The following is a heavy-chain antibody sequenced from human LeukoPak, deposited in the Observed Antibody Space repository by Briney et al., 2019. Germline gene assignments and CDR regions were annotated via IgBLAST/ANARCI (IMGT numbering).Heavy chain of an antibody. V-gene: IGHV3-23*01. CDR3: AKGEGYYYYYYMDV. CDR1: GFTFSSYA. CDR2: ISGSGGST. J-gene: IGHJ6*03. Sequence: PGGSLRLSCAASGFTFSSYAMSWVRQAPGKGLEWVSAISGSGGSTYYADSVKGRFTISRDNSKNTLYLQMNSLRAEDTAVYYCAKGEGYYYYYYMDVWGKGTTVTVSS.